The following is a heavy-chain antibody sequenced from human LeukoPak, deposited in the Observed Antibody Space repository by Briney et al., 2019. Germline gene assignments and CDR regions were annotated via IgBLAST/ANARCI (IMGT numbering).Heavy chain of an antibody. V-gene: IGHV3-30-3*01. CDR3: ARTPIAARQIDY. CDR2: ISYDGSNK. Sequence: GGSLRLSCAASGFTFSSYAMHWVRQAPGKGLEWVAVISYDGSNKYYADSVKGRFTISRDNSKNTLYLQMNSLRAEDTAVYYCARTPIAARQIDYRGQGTLVTVSS. J-gene: IGHJ4*02. CDR1: GFTFSSYA. D-gene: IGHD6-6*01.